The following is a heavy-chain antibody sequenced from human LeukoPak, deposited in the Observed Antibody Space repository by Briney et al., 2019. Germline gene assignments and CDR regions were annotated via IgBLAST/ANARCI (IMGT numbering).Heavy chain of an antibody. D-gene: IGHD2-2*01. CDR3: ARDEMPTFDAFDM. CDR1: GGSISSSSYY. CDR2: IYYSGST. Sequence: PSETLSLTFTVSGGSISSSSYYWGWIRQPPGKGLEWIGSIYYSGSTYYNPSLKSRVTISVDTSKNQFSLKLSSVTAADTAVYYCARDEMPTFDAFDMWGQGTMVTVSS. V-gene: IGHV4-39*07. J-gene: IGHJ3*02.